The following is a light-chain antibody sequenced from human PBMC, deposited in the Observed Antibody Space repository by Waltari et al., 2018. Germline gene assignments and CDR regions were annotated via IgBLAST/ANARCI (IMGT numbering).Light chain of an antibody. J-gene: IGLJ3*02. V-gene: IGLV2-14*03. CDR2: DVT. CDR3: SSYTSNISWV. Sequence: QSALAQPASVSGIPGQSISISCTGTSSDIGGYNYVSWYQQHSGKAPKVILYDVTYRPSGISKRFSGSKSGNTASLTIYGLQAEDEAYYYCSSYTSNISWVFGGGTKLTVL. CDR1: SSDIGGYNY.